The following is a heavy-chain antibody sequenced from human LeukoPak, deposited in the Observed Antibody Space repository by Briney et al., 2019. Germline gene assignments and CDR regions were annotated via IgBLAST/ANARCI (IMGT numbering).Heavy chain of an antibody. CDR1: GGSFSGYY. D-gene: IGHD3-22*01. CDR3: ARGRRYSYDSSGYHDY. CDR2: INHSGST. J-gene: IGHJ4*01. V-gene: IGHV4-34*01. Sequence: SETLSLTCAVYGGSFSGYYWSWIRQPPGKGLEWIGEINHSGSTNYNPSLKSRVTISVDTSKNQFSLKLSSVTAADTAVYYCARGRRYSYDSSGYHDYWGHGTLVTVSS.